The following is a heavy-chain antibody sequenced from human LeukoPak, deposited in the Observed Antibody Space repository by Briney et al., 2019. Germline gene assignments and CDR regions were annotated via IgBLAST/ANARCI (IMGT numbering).Heavy chain of an antibody. CDR2: INHSGST. CDR3: ARGEKITIFGVVSVDWFDP. V-gene: IGHV4-34*01. Sequence: SETLSLTCAVYGGSFSGYYWSWIRQPPGKGLEWIGEINHSGSTNYNPSLKSRVTISVDTSKNQFSLKLSSVTAADTAVYYCARGEKITIFGVVSVDWFDPRGQGTLVTVSS. J-gene: IGHJ5*02. CDR1: GGSFSGYY. D-gene: IGHD3-3*01.